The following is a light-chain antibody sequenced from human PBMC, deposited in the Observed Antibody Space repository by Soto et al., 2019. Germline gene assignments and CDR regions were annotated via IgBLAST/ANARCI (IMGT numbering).Light chain of an antibody. CDR1: QSVSSSY. CDR2: GAS. J-gene: IGKJ1*01. CDR3: QQYGSSPTT. V-gene: IGKV3-20*01. Sequence: EIVLTQSPGTLSLSPGERATLSCRASQSVSSSYLAWYQQKPGQAPRLPIYGASSRATGIPDRFSGSGSGTDFTLTISRLEPEDFAVYYCQQYGSSPTTFGQGTKVDI.